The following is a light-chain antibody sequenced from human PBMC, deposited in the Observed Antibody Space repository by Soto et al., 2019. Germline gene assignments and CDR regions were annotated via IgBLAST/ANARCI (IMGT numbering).Light chain of an antibody. Sequence: QSALTQPASVSGSPGQSITISCTGTSSDVGGYNYVSWYQLHPGKAPKLIIYEVSNRPSGVSNRFSGSKSGNTASLTISGLQAEDEADYYCSPYTSSTAYVFGTGTKVTVL. CDR3: SPYTSSTAYV. CDR1: SSDVGGYNY. CDR2: EVS. J-gene: IGLJ1*01. V-gene: IGLV2-14*01.